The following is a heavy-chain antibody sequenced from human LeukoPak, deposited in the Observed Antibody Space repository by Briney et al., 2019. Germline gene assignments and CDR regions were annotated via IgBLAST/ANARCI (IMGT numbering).Heavy chain of an antibody. V-gene: IGHV4-4*02. Sequence: PSVTLSLTCAVSGDPISSSYWWNWVRQPPGKGLEWIGEIYHSGNTNYNPSLKSRVTISVDKSKNQFSLKLTSVTAADTAVYFCARGATGWAVGYWGQGTLVTVSS. J-gene: IGHJ4*02. CDR3: ARGATGWAVGY. D-gene: IGHD6-19*01. CDR1: GDPISSSYW. CDR2: IYHSGNT.